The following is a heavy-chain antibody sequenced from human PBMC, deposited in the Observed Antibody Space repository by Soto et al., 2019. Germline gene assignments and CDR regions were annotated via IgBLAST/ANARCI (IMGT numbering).Heavy chain of an antibody. V-gene: IGHV3-23*01. CDR3: AKYPAVAGVKDYGIDV. Sequence: GGSLRLSCAASGFTFSSYAMHWVRQAPGKGLEWVSAINAGGGDTYYAESVKGRFTVSRDNSMNTVYLQMKTLRAEDTAVYYCAKYPAVAGVKDYGIDVWGQGTTVTVSS. CDR1: GFTFSSYA. D-gene: IGHD6-19*01. CDR2: INAGGGDT. J-gene: IGHJ6*02.